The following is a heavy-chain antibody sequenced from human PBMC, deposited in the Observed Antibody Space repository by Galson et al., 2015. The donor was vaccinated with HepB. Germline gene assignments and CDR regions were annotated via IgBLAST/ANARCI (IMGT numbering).Heavy chain of an antibody. CDR3: ARDHTMAPVLLWFGESDYYGMDV. Sequence: SLRLSCAASGFTFSSYWMHWVRQAPGKGLVWVSRINSDGSSTSYADSVKGRFTISRDNAKNMLYLQMNSLRAEDTAVYYCARDHTMAPVLLWFGESDYYGMDVWGQGTTVTVSS. V-gene: IGHV3-74*01. CDR1: GFTFSSYW. J-gene: IGHJ6*02. D-gene: IGHD3-10*01. CDR2: INSDGSST.